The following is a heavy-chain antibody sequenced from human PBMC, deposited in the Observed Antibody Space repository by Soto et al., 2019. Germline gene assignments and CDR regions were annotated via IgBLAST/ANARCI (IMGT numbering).Heavy chain of an antibody. CDR3: ATDRALYSGYDTYDYYSMDV. CDR2: IKSKTDGGTT. V-gene: IGHV3-15*07. CDR1: GVTFSSAW. Sequence: EMQLVESGGGLVKPGGSLRLSCAASGVTFSSAWMNWVRQAPGKGLEWVGRIKSKTDGGTTDYAAPVKGRFTISRDDSKSTLYLQMNILKTEDTAVYYCATDRALYSGYDTYDYYSMDVWGQGTTVTVAS. J-gene: IGHJ6*02. D-gene: IGHD5-12*01.